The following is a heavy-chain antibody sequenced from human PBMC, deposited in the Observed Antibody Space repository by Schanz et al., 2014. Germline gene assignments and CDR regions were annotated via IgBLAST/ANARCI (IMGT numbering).Heavy chain of an antibody. D-gene: IGHD5-12*01. V-gene: IGHV3-33*05. CDR1: GFTFSAYG. CDR3: ARDGGRDGYNLAFDV. CDR2: ISYHGSER. Sequence: ESGGGVVQPGRSLRLSCAASGFTFSAYGMHWVRQAPGKGLEWVAVISYHGSERYYADSVKGRFIISRDSSKNTLFLQMNSLRAEDTAVYFCARDGGRDGYNLAFDVWGQGTLVTVSS. J-gene: IGHJ3*01.